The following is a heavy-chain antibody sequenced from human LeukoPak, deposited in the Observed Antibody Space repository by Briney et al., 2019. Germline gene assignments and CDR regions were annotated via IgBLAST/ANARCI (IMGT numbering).Heavy chain of an antibody. V-gene: IGHV1-8*01. CDR2: MNPNSGNT. D-gene: IGHD3-10*01. CDR1: GYTFTSYD. Sequence: ASVKVSCKASGYTFTSYDINWVRQATGQGLEGMGWMNPNSGNTGYAQKFQGRVTMTRNTSISTAYMELSSLRSEDTAVYYCARFTFRRGVLRQIYYYYMDVWGKGTTVTISS. CDR3: ARFTFRRGVLRQIYYYYMDV. J-gene: IGHJ6*03.